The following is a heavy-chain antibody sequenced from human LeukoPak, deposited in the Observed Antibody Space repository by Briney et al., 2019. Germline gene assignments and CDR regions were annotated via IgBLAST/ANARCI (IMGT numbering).Heavy chain of an antibody. CDR2: IKQDGSEM. V-gene: IGHV3-7*04. D-gene: IGHD3-16*01. J-gene: IGHJ4*02. CDR1: GFTFSNYA. Sequence: GGSLRLSCAASGFTFSNYAMNWVRQAPGKGLEWVANIKQDGSEMYYVDSVKGRFTISRDNAKNSLYLQMNSLRAEDTAVYYCARGGYVSSPGLNWGQGTLVTVSS. CDR3: ARGGYVSSPGLN.